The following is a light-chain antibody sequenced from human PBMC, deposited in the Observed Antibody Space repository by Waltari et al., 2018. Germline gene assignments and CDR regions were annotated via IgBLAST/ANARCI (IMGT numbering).Light chain of an antibody. CDR3: QHYYYYPFT. J-gene: IGKJ4*01. V-gene: IGKV1-16*01. CDR2: DIS. Sequence: DIQLTQSPSSLSASVGDRVTINCRASQDINGALAWFQHQPGKAPKTLIYDISTRQSGVPSRFGGSGSGTDFTLTIDSLQLDDFATYYCQHYYYYPFTFGGGTKVEVK. CDR1: QDINGA.